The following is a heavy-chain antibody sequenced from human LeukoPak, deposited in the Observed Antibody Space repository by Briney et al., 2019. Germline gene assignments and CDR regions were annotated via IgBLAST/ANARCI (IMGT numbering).Heavy chain of an antibody. J-gene: IGHJ4*02. Sequence: GGSLRLSCAASGFTFSTYSMNWVRQAPQKGLEWVSYISSSSSTKYYADSVKGRFTISRDNAKNSLYLQMNSLRAEDTAVYYCARDGYCSGGSSYSAVDYWGQGTLVTVSS. V-gene: IGHV3-48*04. CDR1: GFTFSTYS. CDR3: ARDGYCSGGSSYSAVDY. D-gene: IGHD2-15*01. CDR2: ISSSSSTK.